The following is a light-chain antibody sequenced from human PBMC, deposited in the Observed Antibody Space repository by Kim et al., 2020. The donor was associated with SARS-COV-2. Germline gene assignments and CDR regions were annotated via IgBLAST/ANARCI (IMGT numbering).Light chain of an antibody. J-gene: IGLJ2*01. V-gene: IGLV3-1*01. CDR1: KLGDKY. CDR2: QDT. Sequence: SVSPGQTASITCSGDKLGDKYVCWYQQKPGQSPVLVIYQDTKRPSGIPERFSGSNSGNTATLTISGTQAMDEADYYCQAWDNNSVVFGGGTKVTVL. CDR3: QAWDNNSVV.